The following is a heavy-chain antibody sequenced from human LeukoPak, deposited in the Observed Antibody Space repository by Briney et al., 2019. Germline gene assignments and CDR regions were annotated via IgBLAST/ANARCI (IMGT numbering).Heavy chain of an antibody. CDR2: INSDGSWT. CDR3: VSFYETY. V-gene: IGHV3-74*01. J-gene: IGHJ4*02. Sequence: GGSLRLSCAASGFSFSSYAMSWVRQAPGKGLVWVSHINSDGSWTSYADSVKGRFTISKDNAKNTVYLQMNSLRAEDTAVYYCVSFYETYWGRGTLVTVSS. D-gene: IGHD2/OR15-2a*01. CDR1: GFSFSSYA.